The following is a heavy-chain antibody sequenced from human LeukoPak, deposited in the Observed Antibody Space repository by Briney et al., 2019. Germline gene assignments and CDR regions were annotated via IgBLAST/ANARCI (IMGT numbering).Heavy chain of an antibody. V-gene: IGHV3-9*01. CDR2: ISWSSDNV. CDR1: GFIFDNYA. CDR3: AKRGAEVGFFDF. Sequence: GGSLRPSCVGSGFIFDNYALHWVRQAPGKGLEWVSGISWSSDNVAYADSVKGRFTISRDNAKNSLYLQMNSLRAEDTAFYYCAKRGAEVGFFDFWGQGTLVTVSS. J-gene: IGHJ4*02.